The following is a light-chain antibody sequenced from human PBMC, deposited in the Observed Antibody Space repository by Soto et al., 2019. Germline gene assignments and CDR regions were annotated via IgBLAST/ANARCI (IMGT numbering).Light chain of an antibody. J-gene: IGKJ1*01. CDR2: TGS. CDR3: QQYNTYPLT. Sequence: DIQMTQSPSSVSASVGDRVTITCRASQAIDSWLAWYQQKPGEAPKLLIFTGSLLHSGVPPRFSGSGSGTDFTLTISSLQPEDFATYFCQQYNTYPLTFGQGTKVEFK. V-gene: IGKV1D-16*01. CDR1: QAIDSW.